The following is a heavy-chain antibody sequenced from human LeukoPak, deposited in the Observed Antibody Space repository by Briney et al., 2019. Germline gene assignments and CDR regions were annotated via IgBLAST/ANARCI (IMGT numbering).Heavy chain of an antibody. CDR1: GGSISSGSYY. CDR3: ARGGGLRRTAARANYYYMDV. D-gene: IGHD6-13*01. Sequence: SQTLSLTCTVSGGSISSGSYYWSWIRQPAGKGLEWIGRIYTSGSTNYNPSLKSRVTISVDTSKNQFSLKLSSVTAADTAVYYCARGGGLRRTAARANYYYMDVWGKGTTVTVSS. J-gene: IGHJ6*03. CDR2: IYTSGST. V-gene: IGHV4-61*02.